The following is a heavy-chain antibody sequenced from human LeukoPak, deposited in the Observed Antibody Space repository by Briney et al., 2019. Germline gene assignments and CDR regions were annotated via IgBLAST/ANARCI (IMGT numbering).Heavy chain of an antibody. D-gene: IGHD4-23*01. CDR3: AKDRVKADYYYYYMDV. CDR1: GFTLSNYA. CDR2: ISGSGGST. Sequence: GGSLRLSCAASGFTLSNYAMTWVRQAPGKGLEWVSGISGSGGSTYYADSVKGRFTISRDNPRNTLYLQMNSLRADDTAVYYCAKDRVKADYYYYYMDVWGKGTTVTVSS. J-gene: IGHJ6*03. V-gene: IGHV3-23*01.